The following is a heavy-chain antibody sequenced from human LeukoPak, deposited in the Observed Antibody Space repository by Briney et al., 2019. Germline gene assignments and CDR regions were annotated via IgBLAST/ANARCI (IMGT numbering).Heavy chain of an antibody. D-gene: IGHD5-12*01. CDR1: GFTFRIYT. J-gene: IGHJ4*02. CDR3: ARIYSGYDNPFDY. CDR2: ISSSGSST. Sequence: GGSLRLSCAASGFTFRIYTMTWVRQAPGKGLEWVSSISSSGSSTYYADSVKGRFTISRANAENSLYLQMNSLRAEDTAVYYCARIYSGYDNPFDYWGRGALVTVSA. V-gene: IGHV3-21*01.